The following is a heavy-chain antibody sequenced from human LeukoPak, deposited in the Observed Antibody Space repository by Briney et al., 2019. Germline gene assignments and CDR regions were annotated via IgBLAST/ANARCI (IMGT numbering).Heavy chain of an antibody. CDR1: GYTFTSHG. V-gene: IGHV1-18*01. J-gene: IGHJ4*02. CDR3: ARQTLAYCSSTSCYDFDH. CDR2: ISVHNGNT. D-gene: IGHD2-2*01. Sequence: ASVKVPCKASGYTFTSHGISWVRQAPGQGLEWMGWISVHNGNTNYAQNLQGRVTMTTDTSTSTAYMELKSLRSDDTAVYYCARQTLAYCSSTSCYDFDHWGQGALLTVSS.